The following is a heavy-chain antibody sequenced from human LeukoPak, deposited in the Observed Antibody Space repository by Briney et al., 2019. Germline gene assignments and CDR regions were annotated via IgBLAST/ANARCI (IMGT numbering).Heavy chain of an antibody. Sequence: PGGSLRLSCAASGFNSYWMSWVRQAPGKGLEWVANIKQDGSEKYYVDSVKGRFTISRDNSKNTLYLQMNSLRAEDTAVYYCAKSGYNRFDYWGQGTLVTVSS. CDR1: GFNSYW. CDR2: IKQDGSEK. V-gene: IGHV3-7*03. D-gene: IGHD5-24*01. J-gene: IGHJ4*02. CDR3: AKSGYNRFDY.